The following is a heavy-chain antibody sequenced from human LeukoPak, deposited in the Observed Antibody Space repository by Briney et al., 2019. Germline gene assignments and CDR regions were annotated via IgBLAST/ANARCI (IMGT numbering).Heavy chain of an antibody. J-gene: IGHJ4*02. D-gene: IGHD3-3*01. Sequence: PGGSLRLSCAASGFTFSSYWMSWVRQAPGKGLEWVANIKQDGSEKYYVDSVKGRFTISRDNAKNSLYLQMNSLRAEDTAVYYCARDGSIFGVGNFDYWGQGTLVTVSP. CDR2: IKQDGSEK. V-gene: IGHV3-7*01. CDR3: ARDGSIFGVGNFDY. CDR1: GFTFSSYW.